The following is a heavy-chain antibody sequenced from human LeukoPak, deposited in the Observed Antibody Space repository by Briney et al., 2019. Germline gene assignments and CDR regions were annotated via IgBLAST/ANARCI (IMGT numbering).Heavy chain of an antibody. V-gene: IGHV3-7*01. CDR3: ARDRGDAFDY. D-gene: IGHD6-25*01. CDR1: GFTFSSYW. Sequence: GGSLRLSCAASGFTFSSYWMSWVRQAPGKGLEWVANIKQDGSKKYYVDSVKGRFTISRDNAKNTLYLQTNSLRAEDTAVYYCARDRGDAFDYWGQGTLVTVSS. J-gene: IGHJ4*02. CDR2: IKQDGSKK.